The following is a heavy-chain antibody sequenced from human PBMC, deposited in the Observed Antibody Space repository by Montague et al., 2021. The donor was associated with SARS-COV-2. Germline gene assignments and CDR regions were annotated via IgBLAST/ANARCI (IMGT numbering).Heavy chain of an antibody. J-gene: IGHJ3*01. CDR1: GLTFSSYS. CDR3: ARGEMATISESFDL. CDR2: ITSSSDYI. Sequence: SLRLSCAASGLTFSSYSMVWVRQAPGKGLEWVSSITSSSDYIHYAVSVKGRFTISRDNDGNSLYLLMNSLRAEDTAVYYCARGEMATISESFDLWGQGTMVTVSS. V-gene: IGHV3-21*01. D-gene: IGHD5-24*01.